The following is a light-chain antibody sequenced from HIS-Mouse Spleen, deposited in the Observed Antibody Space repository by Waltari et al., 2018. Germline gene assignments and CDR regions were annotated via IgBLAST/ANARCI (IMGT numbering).Light chain of an antibody. CDR3: CSYAGSSTWV. J-gene: IGLJ3*02. CDR1: SSDVGLYNL. V-gene: IGLV2-23*01. Sequence: QSALTQPASVSGSPGQSITISCTGTSSDVGLYNLFYWYQQPPVKAPKLMIYEGSKRPSGVSNRFSGSKSGNTASLTISGLQAEDEADYYCCSYAGSSTWVFGGGTKLTVL. CDR2: EGS.